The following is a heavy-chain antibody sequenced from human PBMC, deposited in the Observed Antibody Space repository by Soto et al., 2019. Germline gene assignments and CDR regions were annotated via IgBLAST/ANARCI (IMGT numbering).Heavy chain of an antibody. Sequence: QVQLQESGPRLVEASQTLSLTCTVSNASITSSGYYWSWLRQPPGKRLGWSGYIYHSGSTFYSPSIQSRLTMSVDTSKIHFSLTLRSVTAADTAVYHCARMSGTYFVPDYWGHGTLVTVSS. CDR3: ARMSGTYFVPDY. J-gene: IGHJ4*01. V-gene: IGHV4-31*03. CDR1: NASITSSGYY. CDR2: IYHSGST. D-gene: IGHD1-26*01.